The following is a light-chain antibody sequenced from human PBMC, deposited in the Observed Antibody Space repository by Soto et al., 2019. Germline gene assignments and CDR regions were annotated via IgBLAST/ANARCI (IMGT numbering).Light chain of an antibody. CDR1: SSNIGSNY. Sequence: QSVLTQPPSASGTPGQRVTISCSGSSSNIGSNYVYWYQHLPGTAPKLVIYSNNQRPSGAPDRFSGSKSGTSASLAISGLRSEDEADYYCASWDGSLSGQVFGTGTKVTV. CDR2: SNN. J-gene: IGLJ1*01. CDR3: ASWDGSLSGQV. V-gene: IGLV1-47*02.